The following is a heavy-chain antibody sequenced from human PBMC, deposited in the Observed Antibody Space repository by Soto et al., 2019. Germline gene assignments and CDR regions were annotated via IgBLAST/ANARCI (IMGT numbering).Heavy chain of an antibody. J-gene: IGHJ6*02. CDR3: TRDGDGRMTTNPYYYYGMDV. D-gene: IGHD2-21*02. CDR2: VYYSGGA. V-gene: IGHV4-59*01. CDR1: GGSISGYY. Sequence: SETLSLTCTVSGGSISGYYWSWIRQPPGKGLEWIGNVYYSGGAKYNPSVKRRVSISVDTSKNQFSLNLSAVTAADTAVYYCTRDGDGRMTTNPYYYYGMDVWGPGITVTVSS.